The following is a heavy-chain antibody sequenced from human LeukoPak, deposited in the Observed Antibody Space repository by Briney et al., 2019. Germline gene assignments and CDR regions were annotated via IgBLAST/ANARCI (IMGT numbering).Heavy chain of an antibody. D-gene: IGHD5-18*01. V-gene: IGHV3-23*01. CDR2: IGANGGST. CDR3: AKSRDTAMGMIDY. J-gene: IGHJ4*02. CDR1: GFTSSSYA. Sequence: GGSLGLSCAASGFTSSSYAMSWVRQAPGKGLEWVSAIGANGGSTYYADSVKGRFTISRDNSKNTLFVQMNSLRAADTAVYYCAKSRDTAMGMIDYWGQGTLVTVSS.